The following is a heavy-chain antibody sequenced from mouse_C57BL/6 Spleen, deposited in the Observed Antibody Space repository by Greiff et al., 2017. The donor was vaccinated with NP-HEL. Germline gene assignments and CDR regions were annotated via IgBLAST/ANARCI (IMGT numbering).Heavy chain of an antibody. CDR3: AKKNPLGNYAMDY. CDR2: IWGDGRT. J-gene: IGHJ4*01. Sequence: QVQLKQSGPGLVAPSQRLSITCTVSGFSLTSYGVSWVRQPPGKGLEWLGVIWGDGRTNYHSALISRLSLSKDNAKSQCFVKLNRLQTDDTATDYCAKKNPLGNYAMDYWGQGTSVTVSS. V-gene: IGHV2-3*01. CDR1: GFSLTSYG. D-gene: IGHD4-1*01.